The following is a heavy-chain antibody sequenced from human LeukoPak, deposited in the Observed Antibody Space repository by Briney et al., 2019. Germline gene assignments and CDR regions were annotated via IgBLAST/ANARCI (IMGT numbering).Heavy chain of an antibody. CDR1: GFTFSSYS. CDR2: ISSSSSTL. CDR3: AREAGGYDHFDY. D-gene: IGHD5-12*01. J-gene: IGHJ4*02. Sequence: GGSLRLSCAASGFTFSSYSMNWVRQAPGKGLEWVSYISSSSSTLYYADSVKGRFTISRDNAKNSLYLQMNSLRAEDTAVYYCAREAGGYDHFDYWGQGTLVTVSS. V-gene: IGHV3-48*04.